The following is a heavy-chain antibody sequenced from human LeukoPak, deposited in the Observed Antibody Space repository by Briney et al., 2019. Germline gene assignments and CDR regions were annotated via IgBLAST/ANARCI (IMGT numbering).Heavy chain of an antibody. CDR1: GYSISSGYY. J-gene: IGHJ4*02. D-gene: IGHD6-6*01. Sequence: SETLSLTCAVSGYSISSGYYWGWIRQPPGKGLEWIGSIYHSGITYYNPSLKSRVTISVDTSKNQSSLKLSSVTAADTAVYYCARLPPYSSSSYYLDYWGQGTLVTVSS. CDR2: IYHSGIT. CDR3: ARLPPYSSSSYYLDY. V-gene: IGHV4-38-2*01.